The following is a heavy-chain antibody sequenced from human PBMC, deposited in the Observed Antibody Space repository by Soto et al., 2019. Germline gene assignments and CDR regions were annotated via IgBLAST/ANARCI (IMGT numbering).Heavy chain of an antibody. Sequence: ASVKVSCKASGYTFTSYAMHWVRQAPGQRLEWMGWINAGNGNTKYSQKFQGRVTITRDTSASTDYMELSSLRSEDTAVYYCARVVQPYDFWSGHLIHNNWFDPWGQGTLVTVSS. CDR3: ARVVQPYDFWSGHLIHNNWFDP. V-gene: IGHV1-3*01. CDR1: GYTFTSYA. J-gene: IGHJ5*02. CDR2: INAGNGNT. D-gene: IGHD3-3*01.